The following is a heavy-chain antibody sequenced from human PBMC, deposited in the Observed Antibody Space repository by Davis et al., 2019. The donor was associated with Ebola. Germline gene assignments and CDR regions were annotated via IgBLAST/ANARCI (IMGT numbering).Heavy chain of an antibody. CDR2: IIPILGIA. J-gene: IGHJ5*02. CDR3: ARVRSYTWFDP. CDR1: GGTFSSYA. Sequence: SVKVSCKASGGTFSSYAISWVRQAPGQGLEWMGRIIPILGIANYAQKFQGRVTITADKSTSTAYMELSSLRSEDTAVYYCARVRSYTWFDPWGQGTLVTVSS. V-gene: IGHV1-69*04. D-gene: IGHD1-26*01.